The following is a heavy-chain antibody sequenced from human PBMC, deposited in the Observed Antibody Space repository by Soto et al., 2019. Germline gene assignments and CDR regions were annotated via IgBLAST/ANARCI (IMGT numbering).Heavy chain of an antibody. V-gene: IGHV1-69*13. CDR1: GGTFSSYA. CDR2: IIPIFGTA. Sequence: GASVKVSCKASGGTFSSYASSWVRQAPGQGLEWMGGIIPIFGTANYAQKFQGRVTITADESTSTAYMELSSLRAEDTAVYYCANAGIPLRQTYYYDYWGQGTLVTVSS. J-gene: IGHJ4*02. CDR3: ANAGIPLRQTYYYDY.